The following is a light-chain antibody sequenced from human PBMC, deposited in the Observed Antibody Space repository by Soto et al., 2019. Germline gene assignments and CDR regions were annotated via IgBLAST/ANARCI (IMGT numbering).Light chain of an antibody. CDR3: SSFTSIHTVL. Sequence: QSALTQPAFVSGSPGQSITISCTGTSSDVGGYNYVSWYQQHPGKAPKLMIYNVSNRPSGVSNRFSGSKSGNTASLTISGLQAEDEGHYYCSSFTSIHTVLFGGGTKLTVL. V-gene: IGLV2-14*01. J-gene: IGLJ2*01. CDR1: SSDVGGYNY. CDR2: NVS.